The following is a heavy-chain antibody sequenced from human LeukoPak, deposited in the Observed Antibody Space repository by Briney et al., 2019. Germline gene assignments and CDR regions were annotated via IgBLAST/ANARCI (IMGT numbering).Heavy chain of an antibody. CDR3: ARGGPGYGDTFAFDY. D-gene: IGHD4-17*01. CDR2: ISAYNGNT. Sequence: ASVKVSCKAPGYTFTSYGISWVRQAPGQGLEWMGWISAYNGNTNYAQKLQGRVTMTTDTSTSTAYMELRSLRSDDTAVYYCARGGPGYGDTFAFDYWGQGTLVTVSS. J-gene: IGHJ4*02. CDR1: GYTFTSYG. V-gene: IGHV1-18*01.